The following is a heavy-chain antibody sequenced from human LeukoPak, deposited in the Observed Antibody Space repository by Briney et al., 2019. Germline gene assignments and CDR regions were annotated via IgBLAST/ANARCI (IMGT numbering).Heavy chain of an antibody. J-gene: IGHJ6*03. V-gene: IGHV3-30*02. D-gene: IGHD3-10*01. CDR2: IRYDGSNK. Sequence: GGSLRLSCAASGFTFSSYGMHWVRQAPGKGLEWVAFIRYDGSNKYYADSVKGRFTISRDNSKNTLYLQMNSLRAEDTAVYYCARGFGSGTYYYYYYMDVWGKGTTVTVSS. CDR3: ARGFGSGTYYYYYYMDV. CDR1: GFTFSSYG.